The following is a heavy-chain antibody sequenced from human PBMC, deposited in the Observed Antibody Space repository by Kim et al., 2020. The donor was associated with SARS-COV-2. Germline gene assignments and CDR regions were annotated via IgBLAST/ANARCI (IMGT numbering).Heavy chain of an antibody. CDR2: IYYSGST. D-gene: IGHD6-13*01. Sequence: SETLSLTCTVSGGSISSYYWSWIRQPPGKGLEWIGYIYYSGSTNYNPSLKSRVTISVDTSKNQFSLKLSSVTAADTAVYYCARVLARGQQQRTFDYWGQGTLVTVSS. CDR3: ARVLARGQQQRTFDY. V-gene: IGHV4-59*13. CDR1: GGSISSYY. J-gene: IGHJ4*02.